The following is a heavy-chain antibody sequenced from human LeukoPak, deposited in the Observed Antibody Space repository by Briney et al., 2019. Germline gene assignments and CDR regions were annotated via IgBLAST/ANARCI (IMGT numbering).Heavy chain of an antibody. D-gene: IGHD1-14*01. Sequence: GGSLRLSCAASGFTFSDHYMDWVRQALGKGLEWVGRIRNKANSYTTEYAASVKGRLTISRDDSKNSLYLQMNSLRAEDTAVYYCATELRIPGGLDYWGQETLVTVSS. V-gene: IGHV3-72*01. CDR3: ATELRIPGGLDY. J-gene: IGHJ4*02. CDR1: GFTFSDHY. CDR2: IRNKANSYTT.